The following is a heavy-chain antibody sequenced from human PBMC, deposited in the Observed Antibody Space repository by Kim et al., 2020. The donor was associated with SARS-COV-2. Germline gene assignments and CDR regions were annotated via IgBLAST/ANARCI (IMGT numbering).Heavy chain of an antibody. CDR2: ISSSGST. CDR3: AKVPVGATTGFYFDY. CDR1: GFTLSTYA. V-gene: IGHV3-23*01. J-gene: IGHJ4*02. D-gene: IGHD1-26*01. Sequence: GGSLRLSCAASGFTLSTYAMSWVRQAPGKGLEWVSGISSSGSTYYAASVKGRFTISRDKSKNTLHLQMNSLRAEDTAVYYCAKVPVGATTGFYFDYWGQG.